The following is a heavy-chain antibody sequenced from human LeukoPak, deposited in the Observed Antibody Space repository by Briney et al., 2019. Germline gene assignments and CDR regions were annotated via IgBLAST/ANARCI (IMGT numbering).Heavy chain of an antibody. CDR3: ARQALIITGFSYMDV. V-gene: IGHV4-59*01. Sequence: SETLSLTCTVSGGSISSYYWSWIRQPPGKGLEWIGYIYYSGSTNYNPSLKSRVTISVDTSKNQFSLKLSSVTAADTAVYYCARQALIITGFSYMDVWGKGTTVTISS. D-gene: IGHD1-14*01. J-gene: IGHJ6*03. CDR2: IYYSGST. CDR1: GGSISSYY.